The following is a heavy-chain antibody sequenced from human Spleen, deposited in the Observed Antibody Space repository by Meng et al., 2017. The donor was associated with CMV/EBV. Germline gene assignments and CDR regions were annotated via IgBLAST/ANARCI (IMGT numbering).Heavy chain of an antibody. Sequence: GESLKISCAASGFTFSSYEFNWVRQAPGKGLEWISYISILNTIYQTDSVKGRFTTSRDNAKNSLSLHMNSLRAEDTAVYYCARKYCSDITCYSGFDYWGQGALVTVSS. CDR3: ARKYCSDITCYSGFDY. D-gene: IGHD2-15*01. V-gene: IGHV3-48*03. CDR1: GFTFSSYE. CDR2: ISILNTI. J-gene: IGHJ4*02.